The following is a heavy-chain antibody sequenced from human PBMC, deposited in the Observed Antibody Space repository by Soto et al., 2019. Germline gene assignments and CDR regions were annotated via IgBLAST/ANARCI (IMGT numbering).Heavy chain of an antibody. V-gene: IGHV3-23*01. CDR3: AKDAVYRDGLWLMDS. CDR2: VTGSGSQI. CDR1: GFTISTYA. Sequence: GSLRLSCAASGFTISTYAMTWVRQAPGKGLECVSGVTGSGSQIYYADSVKGRFTISKDNSKNTLYLQMSSLREEDTALYYCAKDAVYRDGLWLMDSWGQGTLVTVSS. D-gene: IGHD2-21*01. J-gene: IGHJ5*02.